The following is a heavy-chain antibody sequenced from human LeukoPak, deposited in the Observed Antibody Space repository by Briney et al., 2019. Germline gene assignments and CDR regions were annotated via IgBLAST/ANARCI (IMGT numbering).Heavy chain of an antibody. CDR1: GYTFISYG. Sequence: ASVNVSCKASGYTFISYGISWVRQAPGQGLEWMGWISAYNGNTNYAQKLQGRVTMTTDTSTGTAYMELRSLRSDDTAVYYCARVRSYGFDNWFDPWGQGTLVTVSS. D-gene: IGHD5-18*01. CDR3: ARVRSYGFDNWFDP. CDR2: ISAYNGNT. J-gene: IGHJ5*02. V-gene: IGHV1-18*01.